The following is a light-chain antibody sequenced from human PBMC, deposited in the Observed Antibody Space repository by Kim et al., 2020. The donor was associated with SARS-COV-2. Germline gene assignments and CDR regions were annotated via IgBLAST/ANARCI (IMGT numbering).Light chain of an antibody. CDR3: QQSAFRPPLT. J-gene: IGKJ4*01. V-gene: IGKV3-11*01. CDR1: QSVSNY. CDR2: VAS. Sequence: EIVLTQSPATLSFSPGESATLSCRASQSVSNYLAWYQQKPGQAPWLFVYVASTRATGIPARFSGNGSGTDFTLTISSLEPEDFAVYYCQQSAFRPPLTFGGGAKVDIK.